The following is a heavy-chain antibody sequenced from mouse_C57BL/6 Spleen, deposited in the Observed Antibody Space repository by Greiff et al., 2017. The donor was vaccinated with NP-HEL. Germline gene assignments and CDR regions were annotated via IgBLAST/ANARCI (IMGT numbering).Heavy chain of an antibody. Sequence: QVQLQQSGPGLVQPSQSLSITCTVSGFSLTSYGVNWVRQSPGKGLEWLGVIWRGGSTDYNAAFMSRLSITKDNSKSQVFFKMNSLQADDTTIYYCAKKIYYDYSYAMDYWGQGPSVTVSS. CDR2: IWRGGST. D-gene: IGHD2-4*01. CDR1: GFSLTSYG. V-gene: IGHV2-5*01. J-gene: IGHJ4*01. CDR3: AKKIYYDYSYAMDY.